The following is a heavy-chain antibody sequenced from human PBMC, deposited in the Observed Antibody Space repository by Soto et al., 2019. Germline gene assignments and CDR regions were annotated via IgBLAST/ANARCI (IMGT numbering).Heavy chain of an antibody. CDR3: ARILHNDSGYYPYFLDY. CDR1: GGSISSGGYS. V-gene: IGHV4-30-2*06. Sequence: TLSLTCTVSGGSISSGGYSWTWLRQSPGKGLEWIGYTYQSGSAFYNPSLKSRVTISVDRSKNQFSLNLTSVTAADTAVYYCARILHNDSGYYPYFLDYWGQGTLVTVSS. CDR2: TYQSGSA. J-gene: IGHJ4*02. D-gene: IGHD3-22*01.